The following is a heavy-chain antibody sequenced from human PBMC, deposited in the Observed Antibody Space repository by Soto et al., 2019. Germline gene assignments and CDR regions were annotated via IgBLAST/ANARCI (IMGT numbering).Heavy chain of an antibody. V-gene: IGHV4-30-2*05. CDR3: ARRALPQCINGVCYKDGFWDY. Sequence: SETLSLTCAVSGASISRGGSSWSWIRQAPGTGLEWIGYIYHNGITNYNPSLKSRASISLDTSKNEFSLKLTSVTAADTAVYYCARRALPQCINGVCYKDGFWDYWGQGALVTVSS. CDR2: IYHNGIT. J-gene: IGHJ4*02. CDR1: GASISRGGSS. D-gene: IGHD2-8*01.